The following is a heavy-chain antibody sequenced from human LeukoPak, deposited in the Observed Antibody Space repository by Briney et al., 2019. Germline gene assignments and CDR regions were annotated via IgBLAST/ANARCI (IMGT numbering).Heavy chain of an antibody. V-gene: IGHV3-33*01. D-gene: IGHD1-26*01. CDR1: GFTFSSYV. CDR2: IWYDGSNK. J-gene: IGHJ4*02. Sequence: GGSLRLSCAASGFTFSSYVMHWVRQAPGKGLEWVAVIWYDGSNKYSADSVKGRFITSRDNSKNMLYLQMNSLRAEDTAVYYCAREGSGPYSKYLDYGGQGTLVPVSS. CDR3: AREGSGPYSKYLDY.